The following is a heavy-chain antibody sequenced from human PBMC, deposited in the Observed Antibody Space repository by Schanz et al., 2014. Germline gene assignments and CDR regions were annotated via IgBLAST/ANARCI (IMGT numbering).Heavy chain of an antibody. J-gene: IGHJ3*01. Sequence: VQLVESGGGVVQPGRSLRLSCAASGFTFSSYWMHWVRQVPGKGLVWVSRIKSDGSSTSYADSVKGRFTISRDNSKNTLYLQMNSLETEDTAVYYCTTDNGHFAFDFWGQGTMVTVSS. CDR3: TTDNGHFAFDF. V-gene: IGHV3-74*01. CDR1: GFTFSSYW. D-gene: IGHD2-8*01. CDR2: IKSDGSST.